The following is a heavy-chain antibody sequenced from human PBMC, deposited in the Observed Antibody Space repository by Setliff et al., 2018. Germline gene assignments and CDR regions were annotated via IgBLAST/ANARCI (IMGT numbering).Heavy chain of an antibody. CDR2: TIPMFGTT. J-gene: IGHJ6*03. Sequence: ASVKVSCKASGGSFSSYGITWVRQAPGQGLEWMGGTIPMFGTTNYAQKFQGGVTIITDESTSTAYMELSSLRSEDTAVYFCAREGVDTRSSTDYRYYMDVWGKGTTVTVSS. CDR3: AREGVDTRSSTDYRYYMDV. CDR1: GGSFSSYG. D-gene: IGHD5-18*01. V-gene: IGHV1-69*05.